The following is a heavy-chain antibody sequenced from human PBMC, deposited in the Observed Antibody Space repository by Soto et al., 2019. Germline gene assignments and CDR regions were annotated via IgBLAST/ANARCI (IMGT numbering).Heavy chain of an antibody. V-gene: IGHV3-15*07. CDR1: GFTFSNAW. CDR2: IKSKTDGGTT. J-gene: IGHJ4*02. Sequence: GGSLRLSCAASGFTFSNAWMNWVRQAPGKGLEWVGRIKSKTDGGTTDYAAHVKGRFTISRDDSKNTLYLQMNSLETEDTAVYYCTTDPEGVLRYFDWLLSPVLNDYWGQGTLVTVSS. CDR3: TTDPEGVLRYFDWLLSPVLNDY. D-gene: IGHD3-9*01.